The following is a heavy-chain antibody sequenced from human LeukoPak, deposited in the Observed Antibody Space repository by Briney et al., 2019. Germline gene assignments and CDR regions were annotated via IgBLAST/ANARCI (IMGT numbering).Heavy chain of an antibody. V-gene: IGHV4-34*01. D-gene: IGHD1-26*01. CDR3: ARGGYSGSYYTLGY. CDR1: GGSFSGYY. CDR2: INHSGST. J-gene: IGHJ4*02. Sequence: PSETLSLTCAVSGGSFSGYYWNWIRQPPGKGLEWIGEINHSGSTNSNPSLKSRVTISVDSSKNQFSLKLSSVTAADTAVYYCARGGYSGSYYTLGYWGQGTLVTVSS.